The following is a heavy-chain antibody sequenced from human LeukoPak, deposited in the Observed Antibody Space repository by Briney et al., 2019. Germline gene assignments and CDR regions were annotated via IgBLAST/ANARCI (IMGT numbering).Heavy chain of an antibody. CDR2: INPSGGST. CDR1: GHTFTSYY. J-gene: IGHJ6*02. Sequence: ASVKVSCKASGHTFTSYYMHWVRQAPGQGLEWMGIINPSGGSTSYAQKFQGRATMTRDTSTSTVYMELSSLRSEDTAVYYCAREGWVPGTSPDYYYYYGMDVWGQGTTVTVSS. D-gene: IGHD1-1*01. V-gene: IGHV1-46*01. CDR3: AREGWVPGTSPDYYYYYGMDV.